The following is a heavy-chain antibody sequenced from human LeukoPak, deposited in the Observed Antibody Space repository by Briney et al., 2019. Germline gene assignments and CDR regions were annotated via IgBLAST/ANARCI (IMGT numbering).Heavy chain of an antibody. CDR2: IYYSRST. Sequence: SETLSLTCTVSGGSISSSSYYWGWIRQPPGKGLEWIGSIYYSRSTYYNPSLKSRVTISVDTSKNQFSLKLSSVTAADTAVYYCARQSDSSSCPFDYWGPGTLVTVSS. J-gene: IGHJ4*02. D-gene: IGHD6-13*01. CDR1: GGSISSSSYY. V-gene: IGHV4-39*01. CDR3: ARQSDSSSCPFDY.